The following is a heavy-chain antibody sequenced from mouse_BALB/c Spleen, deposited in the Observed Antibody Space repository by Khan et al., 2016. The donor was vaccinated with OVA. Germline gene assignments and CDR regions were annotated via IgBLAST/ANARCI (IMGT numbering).Heavy chain of an antibody. D-gene: IGHD2-1*01. Sequence: QVQLQQPGPEVVKPGASVRISCKASGYSFTSYYINWVKQRPGQGLEWIGWIYPGNVNTKYNENFKGKATLTADKSSSPAYMHLSSLTSEDSAVYFCAREGYYGNYRAWFAYWGQGTLVTVSA. CDR2: IYPGNVNT. V-gene: IGHV1S56*01. CDR1: GYSFTSYY. J-gene: IGHJ3*01. CDR3: AREGYYGNYRAWFAY.